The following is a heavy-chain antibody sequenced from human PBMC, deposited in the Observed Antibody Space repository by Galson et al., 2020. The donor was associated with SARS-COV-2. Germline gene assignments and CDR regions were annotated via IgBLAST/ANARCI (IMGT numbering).Heavy chain of an antibody. CDR3: AKDLYYYDSSGYYYPGYYYYGMDV. CDR2: IWYDGSNK. V-gene: IGHV3-33*06. D-gene: IGHD3-22*01. J-gene: IGHJ6*02. CDR1: GFTFSSYG. Sequence: SCAASGFTFSSYGMHWVRQAPGKGLEWVAVIWYDGSNKYYADSVKGRFTISRDNSKNTLYLQMNSLRAEDTAVYYCAKDLYYYDSSGYYYPGYYYYGMDVWGQGTTVTVSS.